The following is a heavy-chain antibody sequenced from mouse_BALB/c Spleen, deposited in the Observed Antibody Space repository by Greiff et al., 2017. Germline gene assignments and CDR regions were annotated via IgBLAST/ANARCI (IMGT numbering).Heavy chain of an antibody. CDR2: IYPGSGST. CDR1: GYTFTDYV. V-gene: IGHV1-77*01. CDR3: ARFYDYGRYFDY. Sequence: QVQLQQSGPELVKPGASVKMSCKASGYTFTDYVISWVKQRTGQGLEWIGEIYPGSGSTYYNEKFKGKATLTADKSSNTAYMQLSSLTSEDSAVYFCARFYDYGRYFDYWGQGTTLTVSS. D-gene: IGHD2-4*01. J-gene: IGHJ2*01.